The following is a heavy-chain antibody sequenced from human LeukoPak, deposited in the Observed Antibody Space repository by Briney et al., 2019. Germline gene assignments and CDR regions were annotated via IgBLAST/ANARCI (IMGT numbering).Heavy chain of an antibody. J-gene: IGHJ4*02. D-gene: IGHD3-10*01. V-gene: IGHV4-4*07. CDR1: GGSISSYY. Sequence: SETLSLTCTVSGGSISSYYWSWIRQPAGKGLEWIGRIYTSGSTNYNPSLKSRVTMSIDTSKNQFSLKLSSVTAADTAVYYCARVAGTMVRGDFDYWGQGTLVTVSS. CDR2: IYTSGST. CDR3: ARVAGTMVRGDFDY.